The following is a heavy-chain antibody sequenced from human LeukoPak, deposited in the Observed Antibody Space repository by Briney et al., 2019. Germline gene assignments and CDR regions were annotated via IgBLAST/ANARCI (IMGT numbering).Heavy chain of an antibody. CDR2: TSGSSAST. V-gene: IGHV3-23*01. J-gene: IGHJ4*02. CDR3: AKDRVGASIYYFDC. CDR1: GFSFSTYA. Sequence: GGSLRLSCAASGFSFSTYAMSWVRQAPGKGPEWVSATSGSSASTYYADSVRGRFTISRDNSKNTLYLQMNSLRAEDTAVYYCAKDRVGASIYYFDCWGQGTLVTVSS. D-gene: IGHD1-26*01.